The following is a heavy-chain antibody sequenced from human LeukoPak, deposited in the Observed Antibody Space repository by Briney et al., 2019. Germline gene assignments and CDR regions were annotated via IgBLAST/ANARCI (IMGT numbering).Heavy chain of an antibody. CDR2: IISSSSSYI. V-gene: IGHV3-21*04. D-gene: IGHD5-12*01. CDR1: GFTFSSYS. Sequence: GGSLRLSCAASGFTFSSYSMNWVRQAPGQGLEWVSSIISSSSSYIYYADSVKGRFTISRDNSKNTLYLQMNSLRVEDTAMYYCARDVGWLSDYWGQGTLVTVSS. CDR3: ARDVGWLSDY. J-gene: IGHJ4*02.